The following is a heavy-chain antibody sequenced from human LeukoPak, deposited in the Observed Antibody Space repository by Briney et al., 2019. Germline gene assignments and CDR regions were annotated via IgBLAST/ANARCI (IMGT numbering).Heavy chain of an antibody. CDR2: IFHSGTT. V-gene: IGHV4-4*02. J-gene: IGHJ4*02. D-gene: IGHD6-13*01. Sequence: PSETLSLTCTVSDEVITSNNWWSWVRQSPGKGLEWIGEIFHSGTTRYKASLESRVTMLLDKSKNQFSLRLTSVTAADTAFYYCAREEYSSDWYGHDSWGQGTLVTVSS. CDR3: AREEYSSDWYGHDS. CDR1: DEVITSNNW.